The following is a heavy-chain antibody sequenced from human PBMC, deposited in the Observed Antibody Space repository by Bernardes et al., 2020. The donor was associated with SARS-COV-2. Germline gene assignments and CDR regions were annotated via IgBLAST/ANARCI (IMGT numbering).Heavy chain of an antibody. D-gene: IGHD6-19*01. V-gene: IGHV4-59*08. CDR3: ARQNIRQWLVEENWFDP. J-gene: IGHJ5*02. CDR2: IYYSGST. Sequence: SETLSLTCTVSGGSISSYYWSWIRQPPGKGLEWIGYIYYSGSTNYNPSLKSRVTISVDTSKNQFSLKLSSVTAADTAVYYCARQNIRQWLVEENWFDPWGQGTLVTVSS. CDR1: GGSISSYY.